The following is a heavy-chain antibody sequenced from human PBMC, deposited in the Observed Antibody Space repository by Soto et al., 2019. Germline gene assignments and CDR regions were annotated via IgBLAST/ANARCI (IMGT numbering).Heavy chain of an antibody. D-gene: IGHD6-19*01. J-gene: IGHJ4*02. CDR2: IYYSGST. CDR1: GGSVSSGSYY. CDR3: ARAIGSGLYSSGWYVY. Sequence: SETLSLTCTVSGGSVSSGSYYWSWIRQPPGKGLEWIGYIYYSGSTNYNPSLKSRVTISVDTSKNQFSLKLSSVTAADTAVYYCARAIGSGLYSSGWYVYWGQGTLVTVSS. V-gene: IGHV4-61*01.